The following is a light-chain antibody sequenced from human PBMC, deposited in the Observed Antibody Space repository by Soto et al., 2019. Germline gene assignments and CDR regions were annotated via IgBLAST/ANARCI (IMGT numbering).Light chain of an antibody. CDR3: QQRNPWPFLT. J-gene: IGKJ4*01. CDR2: DAS. Sequence: EIVLTQSPATLSLSPGETATLSCRASQSVSNYLAWYQQKPGQAPRLLMYDASNRATGIPPRFSGSGFGTDFTLTISSLEPEDSAVYYRQQRNPWPFLTCGGGTRVEIK. V-gene: IGKV3-11*01. CDR1: QSVSNY.